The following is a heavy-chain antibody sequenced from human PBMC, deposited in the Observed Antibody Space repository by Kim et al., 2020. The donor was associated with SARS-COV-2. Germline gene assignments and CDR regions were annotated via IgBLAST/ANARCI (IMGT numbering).Heavy chain of an antibody. Sequence: VKGRFTISRDNSKNTLYLQMNSLRAEDTAVYYCAKDQEATDYYYYGMDVWGQGTTVTVSS. V-gene: IGHV3-30*02. CDR3: AKDQEATDYYYYGMDV. J-gene: IGHJ6*02.